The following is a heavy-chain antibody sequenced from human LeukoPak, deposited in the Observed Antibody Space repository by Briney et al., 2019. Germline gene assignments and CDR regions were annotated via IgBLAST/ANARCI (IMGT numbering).Heavy chain of an antibody. CDR2: IIPSFGTA. D-gene: IGHD3-22*01. CDR1: GCTFSSYG. CDR3: ARGVDSSGYYCYY. Sequence: ASVKVSCKASGCTFSSYGISWVRQAPGQGLEWMGGIIPSFGTANYAQKFQGRVTITTDETTSTAYMELSSLRSEDTAVYYCARGVDSSGYYCYYWGQGTLVTVSS. J-gene: IGHJ4*02. V-gene: IGHV1-69*05.